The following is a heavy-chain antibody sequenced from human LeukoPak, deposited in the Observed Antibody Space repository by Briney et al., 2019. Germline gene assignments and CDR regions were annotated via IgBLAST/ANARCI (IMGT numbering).Heavy chain of an antibody. CDR1: GGSFMSNRHY. CDR2: IYYNGGT. J-gene: IGHJ4*02. V-gene: IGHV4-39*01. CDR3: ARHAIDSSGYYLDYFDY. Sequence: SETLSLTCSVSGGSFMSNRHYWGWIRLPPGKGLEWLGCIYYNGGTYYNPSLKSRVTISVDTSRNHFSLKLSSVTATDTAVYYCARHAIDSSGYYLDYFDYWGQGTLVTVSS. D-gene: IGHD3-22*01.